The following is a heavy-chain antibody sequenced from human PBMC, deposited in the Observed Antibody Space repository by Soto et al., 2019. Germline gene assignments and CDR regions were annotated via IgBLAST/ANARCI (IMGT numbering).Heavy chain of an antibody. D-gene: IGHD3-3*01. CDR2: INHTGGT. J-gene: IGHJ5*02. CDR1: VGSVNVYY. V-gene: IGHV4-34*01. Sequence: AETLCLNCAVYVGSVNVYYWNWIRQPPGKGLEWIGEINHTGGTHYNPSLKSRVTMSVDTSKNQFSLRLSSVTAADTAIYYCATRITVFGLLIPPFDPWGQGTKFTVSS. CDR3: ATRITVFGLLIPPFDP.